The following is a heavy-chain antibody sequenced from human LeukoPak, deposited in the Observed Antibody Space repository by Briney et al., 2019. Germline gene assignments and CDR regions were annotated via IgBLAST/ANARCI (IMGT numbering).Heavy chain of an antibody. Sequence: ASVKVSCKASGYTFTSYGISWVRQAPGQGLEWMGWISAYNGNTNYAQKLQGGVTMTTDTSTSTAYMELRSLRSDDTAVYYCARVLAVFGVVTAGNWFDPWGQGTLVTVSS. CDR1: GYTFTSYG. V-gene: IGHV1-18*01. CDR3: ARVLAVFGVVTAGNWFDP. D-gene: IGHD3-3*01. CDR2: ISAYNGNT. J-gene: IGHJ5*02.